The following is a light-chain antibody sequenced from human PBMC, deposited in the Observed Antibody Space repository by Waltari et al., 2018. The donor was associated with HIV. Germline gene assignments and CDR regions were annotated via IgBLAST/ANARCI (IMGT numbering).Light chain of an antibody. CDR2: KDN. J-gene: IGLJ2*01. V-gene: IGLV3-25*03. CDR1: ALPDQF. CDR3: QSADSSGALGV. Sequence: YELTQPPSVSVSPGQTASITCSGDALPDQFAHWYQQRPGQSPILLIFKDNKRPAGIPERFSGSSSGTTVTLTISGVQAEDEADYYCQSADSSGALGVFGGGTKLTVL.